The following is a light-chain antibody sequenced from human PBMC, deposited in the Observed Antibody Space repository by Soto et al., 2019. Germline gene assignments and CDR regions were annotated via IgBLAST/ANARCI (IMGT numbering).Light chain of an antibody. V-gene: IGLV2-14*01. CDR1: SSDVGGYNY. Sequence: QSVLTQPASVSGSPGQSITISCTGTSSDVGGYNYVSWYQQHPGKAPKLMIYDVSNRPSGVSNRFSGSKSGNTASLTISGLQADDEPDYYCSSYTSSSTLVFGGGTKLTVL. J-gene: IGLJ2*01. CDR3: SSYTSSSTLV. CDR2: DVS.